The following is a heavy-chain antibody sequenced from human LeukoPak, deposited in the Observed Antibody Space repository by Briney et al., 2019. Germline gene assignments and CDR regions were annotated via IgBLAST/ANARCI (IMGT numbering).Heavy chain of an antibody. V-gene: IGHV4-39*07. Sequence: SETLSLTCTVSGGSISSYYWGWIRQPLGKGLEWIGSIYYSGSTYYNPSLKSRVTISVDTSKNQFSLKLSSVTAADTVVYYCARGPPDYDFWSGCFDPWGQGTLVTVS. D-gene: IGHD3-3*01. CDR1: GGSISSYY. J-gene: IGHJ5*02. CDR3: ARGPPDYDFWSGCFDP. CDR2: IYYSGST.